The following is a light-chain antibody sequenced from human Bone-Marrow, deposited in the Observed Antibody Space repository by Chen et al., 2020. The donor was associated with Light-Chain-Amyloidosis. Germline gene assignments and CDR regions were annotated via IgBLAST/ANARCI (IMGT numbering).Light chain of an antibody. J-gene: IGLJ3*02. V-gene: IGLV2-8*01. CDR2: EVT. Sequence: QSALTQPPSASESPGQSVAISRTGTSSDVGGYNYVSWYQQHPGKAPKLMIYEVTKRPSGVPDRFSGSKSGNTASLTVSGLQAEDEADYYCSSYAGSNNFWVFGGGTKLTVL. CDR3: SSYAGSNNFWV. CDR1: SSDVGGYNY.